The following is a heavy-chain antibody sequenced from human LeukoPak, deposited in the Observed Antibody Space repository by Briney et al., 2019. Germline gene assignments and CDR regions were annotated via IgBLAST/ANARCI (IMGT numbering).Heavy chain of an antibody. Sequence: GRSLRLSCAASGFTFDDYAMHWVRQAPGKGLEWVSGISWNSGSIGYVDSVKGRFTISRDNAKNSLYLQMNSLRAEDTALYYCAKEYLPYYYDSSGYYHWGQGTLVTVSS. V-gene: IGHV3-9*01. CDR3: AKEYLPYYYDSSGYYH. CDR2: ISWNSGSI. D-gene: IGHD3-22*01. CDR1: GFTFDDYA. J-gene: IGHJ5*02.